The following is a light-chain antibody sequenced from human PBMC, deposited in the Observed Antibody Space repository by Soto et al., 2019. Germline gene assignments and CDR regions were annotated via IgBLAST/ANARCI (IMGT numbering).Light chain of an antibody. CDR2: EVS. CDR1: SSDVGAYNY. CDR3: SLYTSSSTLV. V-gene: IGLV2-14*01. J-gene: IGLJ1*01. Sequence: QSVLTQPASVSGSPGQWITISCSGTSSDVGAYNYVSWYQQHPGKAPKLMIYEVSHRPSGTSNRFSGSKSGNTASLTISGLQAEDEADYYCSLYTSSSTLVFATGTKVTVL.